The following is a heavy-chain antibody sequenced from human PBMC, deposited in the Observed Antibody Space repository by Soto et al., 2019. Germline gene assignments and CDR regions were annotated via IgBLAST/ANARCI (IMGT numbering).Heavy chain of an antibody. D-gene: IGHD2-21*01. J-gene: IGHJ5*02. CDR2: IYYSGST. Sequence: SETLSLTCTVSGGSISSGGYYWTWIRQHPGKGLEWIGYIYYSGSTYYNPSLRGRLTLSADTSRNQLSLHLTSVTAADTAVYYCVRGGIAGHWFDPWGQGISVT. CDR3: VRGGIAGHWFDP. V-gene: IGHV4-31*03. CDR1: GGSISSGGYY.